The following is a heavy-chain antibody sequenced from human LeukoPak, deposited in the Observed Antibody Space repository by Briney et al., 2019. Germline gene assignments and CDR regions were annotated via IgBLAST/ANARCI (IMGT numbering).Heavy chain of an antibody. CDR2: INAANGDT. Sequence: ASVKVSCKASGYIFTSYVMHWVRQSPGQRLEWRGWINAANGDTKYSQNFQGRVTITRDTSASTAYMELSSLRSEDTAVYYCARGRPVGITFGGVILGRFDYWGQGTLVTVSS. J-gene: IGHJ4*02. CDR1: GYIFTSYV. V-gene: IGHV1-3*01. CDR3: ARGRPVGITFGGVILGRFDY. D-gene: IGHD3-16*01.